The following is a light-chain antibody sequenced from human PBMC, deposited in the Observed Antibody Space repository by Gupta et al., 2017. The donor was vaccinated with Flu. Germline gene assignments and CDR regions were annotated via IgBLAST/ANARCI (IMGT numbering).Light chain of an antibody. CDR3: QQHNYLIT. Sequence: DTQMTQSPSSLSASVGDRVTITCQASQDITNYLSWYQQKPGKAPKLLIYIASKLAAGVPPRFSGSGYEXFFTYTXSRRQNEDVANYYVQQHNYLITFGXATKVEIK. CDR2: IAS. V-gene: IGKV1-33*01. J-gene: IGKJ4*01. CDR1: QDITNY.